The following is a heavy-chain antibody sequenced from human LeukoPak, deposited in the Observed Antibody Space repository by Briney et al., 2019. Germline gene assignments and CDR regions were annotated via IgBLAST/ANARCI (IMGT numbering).Heavy chain of an antibody. CDR3: ARQTKYCSSTSCYARYFQH. CDR2: IYPGDSDT. V-gene: IGHV5-51*01. D-gene: IGHD2-2*01. CDR1: GYSFTSYW. J-gene: IGHJ1*01. Sequence: GESLKISCKGSGYSFTSYWIGWVRQMPGKGLEWMGNIYPGDSDTRYSPSFQGQVTISADKSISTAYLQWSSLKASDTAMYYCARQTKYCSSTSCYARYFQHWGQGTLVTVSS.